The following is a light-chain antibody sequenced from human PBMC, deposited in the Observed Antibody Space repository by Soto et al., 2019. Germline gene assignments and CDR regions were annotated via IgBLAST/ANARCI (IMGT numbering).Light chain of an antibody. V-gene: IGKV3-15*01. Sequence: EIAMTQSPATLSVSPGERATLSCRASQSVSSKLAWYQQKPGQAPRLLIYDASTRATGIPARFSGSESGTEFTLTISSLQSEDFAVYYSQQFNNWARTFGQGTKVEIK. CDR2: DAS. CDR1: QSVSSK. CDR3: QQFNNWART. J-gene: IGKJ1*01.